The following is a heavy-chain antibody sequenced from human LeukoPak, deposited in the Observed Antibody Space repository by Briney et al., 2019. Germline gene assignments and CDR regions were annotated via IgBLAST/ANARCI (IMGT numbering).Heavy chain of an antibody. J-gene: IGHJ5*02. CDR3: ARGIPGYSSIWVNWFDP. CDR2: IYSGGST. V-gene: IGHV3-53*04. CDR1: GFTVSSNY. Sequence: GGSLRLSCAASGFTVSSNYMSWVRQAPGKGLEWVSVIYSGGSTYYADSVKGRFTISRHNSKNTLYLQMNSLRAEDTAVYYCARGIPGYSSIWVNWFDPWGQGTLVTVSS. D-gene: IGHD6-13*01.